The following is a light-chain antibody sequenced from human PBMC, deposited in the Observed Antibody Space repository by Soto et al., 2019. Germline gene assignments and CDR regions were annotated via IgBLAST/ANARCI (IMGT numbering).Light chain of an antibody. V-gene: IGKV1-9*01. Sequence: IQLTQSPSSLSASVGDRVTITCRASQGISSYLAWYQQNPGKAPKLLIYAASTLQSGVPSRFSGSGSGTDFTLTISSLQPEDFATYYCQQLNSYPLTFGGGTKVDI. CDR1: QGISSY. CDR2: AAS. J-gene: IGKJ4*01. CDR3: QQLNSYPLT.